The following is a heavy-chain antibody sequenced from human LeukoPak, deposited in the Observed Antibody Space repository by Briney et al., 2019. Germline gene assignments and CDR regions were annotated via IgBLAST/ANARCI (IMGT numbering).Heavy chain of an antibody. V-gene: IGHV4-39*07. D-gene: IGHD6-6*01. CDR2: IYYSGST. J-gene: IGHJ4*02. CDR3: ARDQARGMIIATY. CDR1: GGSISSSSYY. Sequence: PSETLSLTCTVSGGSISSSSYYWGWSRQPPGKGLEWIGSIYYSGSTYYNPSLKSRVTISVDTSKNQFSLKLSSVTAADTAVHYCARDQARGMIIATYWGQGTLVTVSS.